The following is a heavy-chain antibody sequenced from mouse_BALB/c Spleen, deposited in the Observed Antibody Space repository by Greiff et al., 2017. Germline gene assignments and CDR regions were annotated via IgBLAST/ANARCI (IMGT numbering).Heavy chain of an antibody. V-gene: IGHV1S81*02. CDR2: INPSNGRT. CDR3: ASPYYYGSSVYAMDY. Sequence: QVQLQQPGAELEKPGASVKLSCKASGYTFTSYWMHWVKQRPGQGLEWIGEINPSNGRTNYNEKFKSKATLTVDKSSSTAYMQLSSLTSEDSAVYYCASPYYYGSSVYAMDYWGQGTSVTVSS. J-gene: IGHJ4*01. CDR1: GYTFTSYW. D-gene: IGHD1-1*01.